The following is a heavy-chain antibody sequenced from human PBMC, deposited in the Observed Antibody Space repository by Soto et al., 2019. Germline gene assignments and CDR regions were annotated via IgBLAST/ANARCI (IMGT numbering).Heavy chain of an antibody. CDR1: GGTFSSYA. CDR3: ARVGAARPSRYYYYYYGMDV. V-gene: IGHV1-69*01. Sequence: QVQLVQSGAEVQKPGSSVKVSCKASGGTFSSYAISWVRQAPGQGLEWMGGIIPIFGTANYAQKFQGRVTITADESTSTAYMELSSLRSEDTAVYYCARVGAARPSRYYYYYYGMDVWGQGTTVTVSS. D-gene: IGHD6-6*01. J-gene: IGHJ6*02. CDR2: IIPIFGTA.